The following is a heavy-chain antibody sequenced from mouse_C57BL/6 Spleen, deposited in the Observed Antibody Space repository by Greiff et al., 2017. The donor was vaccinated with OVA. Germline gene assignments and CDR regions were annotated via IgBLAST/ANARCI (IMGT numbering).Heavy chain of an antibody. CDR3: TRDGYYVAWFAY. J-gene: IGHJ3*01. D-gene: IGHD2-3*01. V-gene: IGHV1-15*01. CDR2: IDPETGGT. Sequence: QVQLQQPGAELVRPGASVTLSCKASGYTFTDYEMHWVKQTPVHGLEWIGAIDPETGGTAYNQKFKGKAILTADKSSSTAYMELRSLTSEDSAVYYCTRDGYYVAWFAYWGQGTLVTVSA. CDR1: GYTFTDYE.